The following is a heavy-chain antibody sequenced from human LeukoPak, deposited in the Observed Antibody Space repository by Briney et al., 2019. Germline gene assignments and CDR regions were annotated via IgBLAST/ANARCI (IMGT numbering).Heavy chain of an antibody. CDR1: GFTFSSYA. D-gene: IGHD3-3*02. J-gene: IGHJ3*02. CDR3: AKIRPPAYDI. Sequence: GGTLRLSCAASGFTFSSYAMNWVRQAPGKGLEWVSAISGSDGSTYYADSVKGRFTISRDNSKNTLYLQMNSLRAEDTAIYYCAKIRPPAYDIWGQGTMVTVSS. V-gene: IGHV3-23*01. CDR2: ISGSDGST.